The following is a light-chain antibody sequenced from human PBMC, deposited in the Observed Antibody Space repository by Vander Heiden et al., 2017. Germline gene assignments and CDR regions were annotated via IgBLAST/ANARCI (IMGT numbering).Light chain of an antibody. CDR2: YDS. J-gene: IGLJ7*01. V-gene: IGLV3-21*04. CDR3: QVWDSSSAV. CDR1: NIGSKS. Sequence: SYVLTQPPSVSLAPGKTARITCGGNNIGSKSVHWYQQKPGQAPVLVIYYDSDRPSGIPERFSGSNSGNTATLTISRVEAGDEADYYCQVWDSSSAVFGGGTQLTVL.